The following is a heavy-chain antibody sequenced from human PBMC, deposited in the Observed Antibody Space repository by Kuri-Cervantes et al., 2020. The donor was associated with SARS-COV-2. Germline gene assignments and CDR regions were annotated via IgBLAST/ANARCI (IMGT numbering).Heavy chain of an antibody. V-gene: IGHV3-15*01. J-gene: IGHJ4*02. CDR2: IKSKTDGGTT. CDR1: GFTFSTVW. Sequence: GGSMRPSCAASGFTFSTVWMSWVRQAQGKGLEWVGRIKSKTDGGTTDYAAPVKGRFTISRDDSKNTLYLKMNSLKTEDTAVYYCTTTEGHYDFWSGPPSWYFDYWGQGTLVTVSS. CDR3: TTTEGHYDFWSGPPSWYFDY. D-gene: IGHD3-3*01.